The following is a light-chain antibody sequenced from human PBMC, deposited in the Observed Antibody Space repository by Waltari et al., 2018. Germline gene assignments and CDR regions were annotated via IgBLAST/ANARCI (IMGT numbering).Light chain of an antibody. CDR1: RDINNY. CDR3: QHYDGVPPWT. CDR2: DAS. V-gene: IGKV1-33*01. Sequence: DIQMTQSPSSLSASVGDRVTITCQASRDINNYIIWYKQKPGKAPKLLIYDASTLETGVPSRFSGSGSGTDFVFTISRLQPEDIATYYCQHYDGVPPWTFGQGTRVDFK. J-gene: IGKJ1*01.